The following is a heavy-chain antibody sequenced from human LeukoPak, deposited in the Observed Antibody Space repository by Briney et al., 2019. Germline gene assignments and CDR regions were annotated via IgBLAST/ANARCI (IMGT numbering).Heavy chain of an antibody. CDR2: ISGSGGST. J-gene: IGHJ2*01. D-gene: IGHD2-15*01. V-gene: IGHV3-23*01. Sequence: GGSLRLSCAASGFTFSSYAMSWVRQAPGKGLEWVSAISGSGGSTYYADSVKGRFTTSRGNSKNTLYLRMNSLRAEDTAVYYCAKGCRYCSGGSCQVYWYFDLWGRGTLVTVSS. CDR3: AKGCRYCSGGSCQVYWYFDL. CDR1: GFTFSSYA.